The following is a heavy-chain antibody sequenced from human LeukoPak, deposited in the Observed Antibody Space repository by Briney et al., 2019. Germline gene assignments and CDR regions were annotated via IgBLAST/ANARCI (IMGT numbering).Heavy chain of an antibody. D-gene: IGHD1-20*01. CDR3: ARMRNNSHYDYYYYMDV. V-gene: IGHV4-34*01. Sequence: SETLTLTCAVYGGSFNDYYWSWIRQPPGRGLGWIGEINHSGSTNYNPSLKSRVTISVDTSKNQFSLKLSSVTAADTAVYYCARMRNNSHYDYYYYMDVWGKETTVTVSS. CDR2: INHSGST. CDR1: GGSFNDYY. J-gene: IGHJ6*03.